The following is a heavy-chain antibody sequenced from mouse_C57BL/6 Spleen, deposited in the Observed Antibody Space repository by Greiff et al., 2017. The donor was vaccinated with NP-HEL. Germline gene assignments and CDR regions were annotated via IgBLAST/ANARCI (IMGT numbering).Heavy chain of an antibody. D-gene: IGHD1-2*01. CDR1: GYAFSSSW. V-gene: IGHV1-82*01. CDR3: AKASYYGPLMDY. CDR2: IYPGDGDT. J-gene: IGHJ4*01. Sequence: QVQLKESGPELVKPGASVKISCKASGYAFSSSWMNWVKQRPGKGLEWIGRIYPGDGDTNYNGKFKGKATLTADKSSSTAYMQLSSLTSEDSAVYFCAKASYYGPLMDYWGQGTSVTVSS.